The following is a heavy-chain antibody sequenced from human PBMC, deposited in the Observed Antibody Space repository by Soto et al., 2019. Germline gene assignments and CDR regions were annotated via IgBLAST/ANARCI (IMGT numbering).Heavy chain of an antibody. J-gene: IGHJ4*02. CDR3: ANDLTSSSDY. Sequence: PGGSLRLSCAASGFNFITYSLNWVRQAPGKGLEWVASISSSAIYIDYADSVKGRFTISRDNANNSLYLQMNSLRAEDTAVYYCANDLTSSSDYWGQGTLVTVSS. CDR1: GFNFITYS. CDR2: ISSSAIYI. D-gene: IGHD6-13*01. V-gene: IGHV3-21*04.